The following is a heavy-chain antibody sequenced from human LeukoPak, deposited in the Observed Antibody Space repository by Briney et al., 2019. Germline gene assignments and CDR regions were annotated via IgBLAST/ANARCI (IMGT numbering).Heavy chain of an antibody. CDR2: ISGGGGST. J-gene: IGHJ6*02. Sequence: GGSLRLSCAASGFTFTSYSMNWVRQAPGKGLEWVSTISGGGGSTYYADSVKGRFTISRDNAKNSLYLQMNSLRAEDTAVYYCAGGAGRFYYYGMDVWGQGTTVTVSS. V-gene: IGHV3-23*01. D-gene: IGHD1-26*01. CDR1: GFTFTSYS. CDR3: AGGAGRFYYYGMDV.